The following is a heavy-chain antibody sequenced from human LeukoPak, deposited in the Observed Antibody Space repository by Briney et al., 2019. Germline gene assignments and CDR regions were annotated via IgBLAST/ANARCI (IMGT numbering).Heavy chain of an antibody. CDR1: GFTFRSYS. CDR2: ISSSGNTK. V-gene: IGHV3-48*02. CDR3: ARGSTSSWSGKDY. Sequence: GGSLRLSCTASGFTFRSYSMNWVRQVPGKGLEWVSYISSSGNTKYYADSVKGRFSISRDNAKNSLYLQMNNLRDEDAAVYYCARGSTSSWSGKDYWGQGTLVTVSS. J-gene: IGHJ4*02. D-gene: IGHD6-13*01.